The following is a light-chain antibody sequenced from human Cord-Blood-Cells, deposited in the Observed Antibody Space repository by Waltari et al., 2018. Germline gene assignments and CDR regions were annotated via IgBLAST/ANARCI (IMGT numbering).Light chain of an antibody. V-gene: IGLV2-23*02. Sequence: QSALTQPASVSGSPGQSLTISCTGTSSDVGRYNLFSWYQQHPGKAPKLMIYEVSKRPSGVSNRFSGSKSGNTASLTISGLQAEDEADYYCCSYAGSSTVFGGGTKLTVL. J-gene: IGLJ3*02. CDR2: EVS. CDR3: CSYAGSSTV. CDR1: SSDVGRYNL.